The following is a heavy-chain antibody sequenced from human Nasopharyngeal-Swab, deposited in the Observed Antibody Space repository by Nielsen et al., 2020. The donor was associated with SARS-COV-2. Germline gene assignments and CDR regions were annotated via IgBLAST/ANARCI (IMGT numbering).Heavy chain of an antibody. CDR2: INHSGST. J-gene: IGHJ4*02. V-gene: IGHV4-34*01. CDR3: AGGELLDY. Sequence: SETLSLTCAVYGGSFSGYYWSWIRQPPGKGLEWIGEINHSGSTNYNPSLKGRVTISVDTSKNQFSLKLSSVTAADTAVYYCAGGELLDYWGQGTLVTVSS. D-gene: IGHD1-7*01. CDR1: GGSFSGYY.